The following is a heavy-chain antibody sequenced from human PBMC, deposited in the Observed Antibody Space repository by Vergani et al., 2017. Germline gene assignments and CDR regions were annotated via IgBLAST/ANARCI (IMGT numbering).Heavy chain of an antibody. Sequence: EVQLVESGGGLVQPGGSLRLSCAASGFTFSSYWMHWVRQAPGKGLVWVSRINSDGSSTSYADSVKGRFTISRDNAKNTLYLQMNSLRAEDTAVYYCARGDDYGDYGVNFDCWGQGTLVTVSS. CDR2: INSDGSST. D-gene: IGHD4-17*01. CDR3: ARGDDYGDYGVNFDC. CDR1: GFTFSSYW. V-gene: IGHV3-74*01. J-gene: IGHJ4*02.